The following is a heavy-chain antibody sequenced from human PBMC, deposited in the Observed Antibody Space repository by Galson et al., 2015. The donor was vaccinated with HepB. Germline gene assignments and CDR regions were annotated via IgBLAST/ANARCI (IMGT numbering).Heavy chain of an antibody. D-gene: IGHD2-15*01. CDR3: ARDLPRGGVAAPLVNWFDP. Sequence: SVKVSCKASGGTFSSYTISWVRQAPGQGLEWMGRIIPILGIANYAQKFQGRVTITADKSTSTAYMELSSLRSEDTAVYYCARDLPRGGVAAPLVNWFDPWGQGTLVTVSS. CDR1: GGTFSSYT. CDR2: IIPILGIA. V-gene: IGHV1-69*04. J-gene: IGHJ5*02.